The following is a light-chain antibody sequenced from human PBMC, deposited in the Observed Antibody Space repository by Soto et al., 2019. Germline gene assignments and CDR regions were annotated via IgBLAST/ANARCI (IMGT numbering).Light chain of an antibody. CDR3: SSYAGSNNYVV. Sequence: QSALTQPPSASGSPGQSVTISCTGTSSDVGDYNHVSWYQHHPGKAPKLLIYKVSKRPSGVPDRFSGSKSGNTASLTVSGLQADDESDYYCSSYAGSNNYVVFGGGTKLTVL. J-gene: IGLJ2*01. CDR1: SSDVGDYNH. V-gene: IGLV2-8*01. CDR2: KVS.